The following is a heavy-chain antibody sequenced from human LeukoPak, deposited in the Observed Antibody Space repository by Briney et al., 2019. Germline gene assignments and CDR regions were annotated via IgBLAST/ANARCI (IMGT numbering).Heavy chain of an antibody. CDR2: IHPNNGDT. J-gene: IGHJ4*02. D-gene: IGHD3-10*01. V-gene: IGHV1-2*02. CDR3: ARDGPAQMVDLDY. CDR1: GYTFSGTGWY. Sequence: GDSVKVSCKASGYTFSGTGWYLYWLRQAPGQGLECMGSIHPNNGDTAYAQKFEGRVAMTRDTSISTAYMELRRLRPDDTAVYFCARDGPAQMVDLDYWGQGTLVTVSS.